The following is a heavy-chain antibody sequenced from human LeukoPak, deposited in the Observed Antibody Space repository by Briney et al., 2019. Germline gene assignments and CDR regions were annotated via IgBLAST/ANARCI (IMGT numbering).Heavy chain of an antibody. CDR1: GFTFSSYG. D-gene: IGHD4-17*01. CDR2: ISSSSSYI. J-gene: IGHJ4*02. V-gene: IGHV3-21*01. Sequence: GGSLRLSCAASGFTFSSYGMNWVRQAPGKGLEWVSSISSSSSYIYYADSVKGRFTISRDNAKNSLYLQMNSLRAEDTAVYYCARDGSYGDYGIFDYWGQGTLVTVSS. CDR3: ARDGSYGDYGIFDY.